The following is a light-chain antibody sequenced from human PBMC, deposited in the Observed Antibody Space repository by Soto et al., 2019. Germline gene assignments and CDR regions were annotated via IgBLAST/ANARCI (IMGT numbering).Light chain of an antibody. V-gene: IGKV2-28*01. CDR2: LGY. CDR1: RSLLKANGYTY. J-gene: IGKJ1*01. Sequence: DIVMTQSPLSLTVTPGEPASISCSAIRSLLKANGYTYFHWFLQKPGQSPQLLIYLGYNRAPGVPDRFSGTGSGTDFTLKISRVEAEDVGVYYCMQTLESRTFGQGTKVDI. CDR3: MQTLESRT.